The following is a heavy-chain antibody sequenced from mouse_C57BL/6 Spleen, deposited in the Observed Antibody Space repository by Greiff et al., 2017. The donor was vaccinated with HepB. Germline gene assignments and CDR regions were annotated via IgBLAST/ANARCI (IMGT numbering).Heavy chain of an antibody. CDR3: TRRDYYGRRGYFDY. J-gene: IGHJ2*01. CDR2: IDPETGGT. Sequence: QVHVKQSGAELVRPGASVTLSCKASGYTFTDYEMHWVKQTPVHGLEWIGAIDPETGGTAYNQKFKGKAILTADKSSSTAYMELRSLTSEDSAVYYCTRRDYYGRRGYFDYWGQGTTLTVSS. D-gene: IGHD1-2*01. V-gene: IGHV1-15*01. CDR1: GYTFTDYE.